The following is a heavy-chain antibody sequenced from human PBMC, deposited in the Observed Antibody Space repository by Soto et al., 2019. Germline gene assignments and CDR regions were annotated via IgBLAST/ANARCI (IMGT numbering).Heavy chain of an antibody. CDR2: ISGSGGST. J-gene: IGHJ5*02. CDR1: GFTFSSYA. Sequence: TGGSLRLSCAASGFTFSSYAMSWVRQAPGKGLEWVSAISGSGGSTYYADSVKGRFTISRDNSKNTLYLQMNSLRAEDTAVYYCAKGGMCTSCYVVPGNWFDPWGQGTLVTVSS. V-gene: IGHV3-23*01. CDR3: AKGGMCTSCYVVPGNWFDP. D-gene: IGHD2-2*01.